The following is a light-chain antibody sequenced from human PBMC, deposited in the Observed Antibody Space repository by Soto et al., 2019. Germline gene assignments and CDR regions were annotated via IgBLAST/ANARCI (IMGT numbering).Light chain of an antibody. CDR2: EVS. CDR1: SSDVGGYNY. V-gene: IGLV2-8*01. J-gene: IGLJ1*01. Sequence: QSALTQPPSASGYPGQSVTISCTGTSSDVGGYNYVSWYQQHPGKAPKLMIYEVSKRPSGVPDRFSGSKSGNTASLTVSGLQAEDEADYYCSSYAGSNIPYVFGTGTKLTVL. CDR3: SSYAGSNIPYV.